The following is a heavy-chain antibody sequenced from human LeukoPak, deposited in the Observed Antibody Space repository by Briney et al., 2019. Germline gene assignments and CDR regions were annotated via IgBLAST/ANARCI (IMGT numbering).Heavy chain of an antibody. CDR1: GGSISSYY. CDR2: IYYSGST. CDR3: ARGRSDFWSRKYYYYMDV. V-gene: IGHV4-59*01. J-gene: IGHJ6*03. Sequence: SETLSLTCTVSGGSISSYYWSWIRQPPGKGLEWIGYIYYSGSTNYNPSLKSRVTISVDTSKNQFSLKLSSVTAADTAVYYCARGRSDFWSRKYYYYMDVWGKGTTVTVSS. D-gene: IGHD3-3*01.